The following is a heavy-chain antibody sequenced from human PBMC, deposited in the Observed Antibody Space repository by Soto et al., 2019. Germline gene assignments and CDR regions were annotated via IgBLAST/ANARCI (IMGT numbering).Heavy chain of an antibody. CDR3: VREWAL. CDR1: GFTFSSYA. Sequence: PGGSLRLSCAASGFTFSSYAMSWVREAPGKGLEWVANIKQDGSKIHYVDSVKGRFTISRDNAKNSLYLQMNSLRADDTAVYYCVREWALWGQGSLVTVSS. V-gene: IGHV3-7*01. CDR2: IKQDGSKI. D-gene: IGHD1-26*01. J-gene: IGHJ4*02.